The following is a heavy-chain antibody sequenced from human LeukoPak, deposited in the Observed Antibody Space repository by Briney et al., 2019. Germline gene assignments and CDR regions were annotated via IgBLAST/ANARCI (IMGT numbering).Heavy chain of an antibody. D-gene: IGHD5-18*01. V-gene: IGHV4-39*01. J-gene: IGHJ4*02. CDR1: GVPISSSSYY. CDR3: ARGLYTYGHGDY. Sequence: SETLSLTCTVSGVPISSSSYYWGWLRQPPGKGLEWIGSIYYSGSTYYNPSLKSRVSISVDTSKNRFSLKLSSVTAADATVYYCARGLYTYGHGDYWGQGTLVTVSS. CDR2: IYYSGST.